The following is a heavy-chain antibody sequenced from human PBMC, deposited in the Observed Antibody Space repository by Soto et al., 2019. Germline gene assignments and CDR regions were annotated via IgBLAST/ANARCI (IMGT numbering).Heavy chain of an antibody. CDR3: AAITIFGVAKGYYYGMDV. CDR1: GGTFSSYA. V-gene: IGHV1-69*01. D-gene: IGHD3-3*01. Sequence: QVQLVQSGAEVKKPGSSVNVSCKASGGTFSSYAISWVRQAPGQGLEWMGGIIPIFGTANYAQKFQGRVTITADESTSTAYMELSSLRSEDTAVYYCAAITIFGVAKGYYYGMDVWGQGTTVTVSS. J-gene: IGHJ6*02. CDR2: IIPIFGTA.